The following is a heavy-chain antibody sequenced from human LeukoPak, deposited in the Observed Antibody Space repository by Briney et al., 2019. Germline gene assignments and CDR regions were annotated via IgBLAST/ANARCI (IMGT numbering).Heavy chain of an antibody. CDR3: ARAVSGYIYGYGY. Sequence: PGGSLRLSCAASGFAFSSFGMHWVRQAPGKGLEWVAVIWYDGTNKYYADSVKGRFTISRDNSKNTLYLQMNSLRAEDTAVYYCARAVSGYIYGYGYWGQGTLVTVSS. D-gene: IGHD5-18*01. CDR1: GFAFSSFG. J-gene: IGHJ4*02. V-gene: IGHV3-33*01. CDR2: IWYDGTNK.